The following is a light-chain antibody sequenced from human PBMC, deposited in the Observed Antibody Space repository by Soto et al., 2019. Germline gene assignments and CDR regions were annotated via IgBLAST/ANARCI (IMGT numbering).Light chain of an antibody. CDR1: QSVSSN. Sequence: EVVLTQSPDTLSLSPGERATLSCRASQSVSSNLAWYQQKPGQAPRLLIYGASTRATGIPARFSGSGSGTEFTLTISSLQSEDFAVYYCQQYYNWPPWTFGPGTKVDIK. CDR2: GAS. J-gene: IGKJ1*01. V-gene: IGKV3-15*01. CDR3: QQYYNWPPWT.